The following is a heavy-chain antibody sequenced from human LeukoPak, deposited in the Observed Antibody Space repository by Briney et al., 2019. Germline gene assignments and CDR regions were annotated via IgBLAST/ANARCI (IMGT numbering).Heavy chain of an antibody. D-gene: IGHD2-15*01. CDR3: AKSAKTKVSGGSCYDY. J-gene: IGHJ4*02. CDR1: GFTFSSYA. Sequence: PGGSLRLSCAASGFTFSSYAMNWVRQAPGKGLEWVSAINNTGGSTYYADSVKGRFTISRDNSKNTLHLQMNSLRADDTAVYYCAKSAKTKVSGGSCYDYWGQGSLVTVSS. V-gene: IGHV3-23*01. CDR2: INNTGGST.